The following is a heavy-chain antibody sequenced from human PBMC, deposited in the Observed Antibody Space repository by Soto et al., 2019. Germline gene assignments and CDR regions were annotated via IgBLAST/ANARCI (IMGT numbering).Heavy chain of an antibody. Sequence: PGESLKISCKGSGYNFTSHWIGWVRQVPGKGLGWMGIIYPDDSDVRYSPSFQGQVTLSVDKSIETAYLQWSSLKASDTAMYYCVRLGSILINSYGGPPGYWGQGTLVTVSS. D-gene: IGHD3-16*01. CDR3: VRLGSILINSYGGPPGY. J-gene: IGHJ4*02. V-gene: IGHV5-51*01. CDR1: GYNFTSHW. CDR2: IYPDDSDV.